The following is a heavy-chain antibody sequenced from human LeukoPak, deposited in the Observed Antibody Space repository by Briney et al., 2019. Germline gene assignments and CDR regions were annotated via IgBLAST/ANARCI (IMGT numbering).Heavy chain of an antibody. CDR1: GFTFSSYN. V-gene: IGHV3-21*01. J-gene: IGHJ3*02. CDR3: ARDDYYDTGAYYSDDAFDI. D-gene: IGHD3-22*01. Sequence: GGSLRLSCAASGFTFSSYNFNWVRKAPGKELEWVSSITSSSSYIFYADSVKGRFTMSRDNAKNSLYLQMNSLRAEDTAVYYCARDDYYDTGAYYSDDAFDIWGQGTMVTVSS. CDR2: ITSSSSYI.